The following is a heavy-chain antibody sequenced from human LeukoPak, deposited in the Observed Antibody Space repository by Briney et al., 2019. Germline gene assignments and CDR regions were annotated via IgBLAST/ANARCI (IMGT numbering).Heavy chain of an antibody. CDR3: TTYSSGWSYDD. CDR2: VKSNTDGGAT. CDR1: GFAFSNAW. D-gene: IGHD6-19*01. J-gene: IGHJ4*02. Sequence: GGSLRLSCAAYGFAFSNAWMIWDRQAPGKGLEWVGRVKSNTDGGATDYATPVKGRFTISRDDSKMTLYLQMNSLKTEDTAIYYCTTYSSGWSYDDWGQGTLVTVSS. V-gene: IGHV3-15*01.